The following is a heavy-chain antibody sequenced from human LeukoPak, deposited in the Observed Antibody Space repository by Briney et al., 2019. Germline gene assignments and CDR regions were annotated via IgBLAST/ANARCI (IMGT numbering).Heavy chain of an antibody. CDR2: FYSDGSI. V-gene: IGHV3-53*01. J-gene: IGHJ6*02. CDR3: AREALTNSRLPYGMDV. Sequence: SGGSRRLSCAASGLTVSRNYMGWVRQAPGKGLEWVSVFYSDGSIYVADSVKGRFTISKDTSKNTVYLQMNSLRVEDTAVYYCAREALTNSRLPYGMDVWGQGTTVIVSS. D-gene: IGHD1-14*01. CDR1: GLTVSRNY.